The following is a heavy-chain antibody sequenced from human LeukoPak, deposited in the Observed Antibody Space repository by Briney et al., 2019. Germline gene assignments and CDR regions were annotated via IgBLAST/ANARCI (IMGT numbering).Heavy chain of an antibody. CDR1: GGTFSSYA. J-gene: IGHJ4*02. CDR2: IIPIFGAA. Sequence: ASVKVSCKASGGTFSSYAISWVRQAPGQGLEWMGGIIPIFGAANYAQKFQGRVTITTDESTSTAYMELSSLRSEDTAVYYCARDADTAMASLVDYWGQGTLVTVSS. CDR3: ARDADTAMASLVDY. D-gene: IGHD5-18*01. V-gene: IGHV1-69*05.